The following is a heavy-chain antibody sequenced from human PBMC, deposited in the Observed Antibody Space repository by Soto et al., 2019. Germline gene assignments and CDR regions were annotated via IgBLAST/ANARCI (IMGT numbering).Heavy chain of an antibody. CDR1: GFTFSPYA. CDR2: ISGSGGNT. V-gene: IGHV3-23*01. D-gene: IGHD3-16*01. Sequence: GGALRLSCAASGFTFSPYAMTWVRQAPGKGLEWVSSISGSGGNTNYADSMKGRFTVSRDNSKRTLSLQMNSLTEEDTAIYYCAKGLRRLLRTQYYYGLDVWGRGTTVTVSS. J-gene: IGHJ6*02. CDR3: AKGLRRLLRTQYYYGLDV.